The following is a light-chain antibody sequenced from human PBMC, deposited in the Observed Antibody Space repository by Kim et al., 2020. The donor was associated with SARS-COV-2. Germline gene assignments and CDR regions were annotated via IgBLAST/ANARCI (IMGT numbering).Light chain of an antibody. Sequence: SSELTQDPALSVALGQTVRITCQGDSLRSYYASWYQQKPGQAPVLVIYGKNNRPSGIPDRFSGSSSGNTASLTITGAQAEDEADYYCNSRDSSGNHQVFG. V-gene: IGLV3-19*01. CDR3: NSRDSSGNHQV. CDR1: SLRSYY. J-gene: IGLJ1*01. CDR2: GKN.